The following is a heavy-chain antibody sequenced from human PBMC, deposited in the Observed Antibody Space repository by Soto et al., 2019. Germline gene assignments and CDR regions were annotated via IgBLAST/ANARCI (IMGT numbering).Heavy chain of an antibody. Sequence: PGESLKISCKVSGYMFSIYWIAWVRQMPGKGLEWMGIIYPGDSDTSYSPSFQGQVTISADKSINTAYLHWSSLKASDTAIYYCAKHEGYCSTTTCSNFDYWGQGTLVTVSS. CDR3: AKHEGYCSTTTCSNFDY. CDR1: GYMFSIYW. J-gene: IGHJ4*02. V-gene: IGHV5-51*01. CDR2: IYPGDSDT. D-gene: IGHD2-2*01.